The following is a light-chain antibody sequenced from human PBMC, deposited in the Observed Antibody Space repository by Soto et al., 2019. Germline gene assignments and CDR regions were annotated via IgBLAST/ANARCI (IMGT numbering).Light chain of an antibody. Sequence: EIVMTQSPATLSVSPGETAALSCRASQSVDSTLAWYQQKPVQAPRLLIYDASTRATGIPARFSGSGSGTEFTLTISRLQSEDFAVYFCQQYHKCPPYTFGQGTKLEIK. V-gene: IGKV3-15*01. CDR1: QSVDST. CDR3: QQYHKCPPYT. CDR2: DAS. J-gene: IGKJ2*01.